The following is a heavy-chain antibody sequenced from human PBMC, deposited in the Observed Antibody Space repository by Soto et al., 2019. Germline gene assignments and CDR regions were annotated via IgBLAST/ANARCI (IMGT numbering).Heavy chain of an antibody. CDR2: IWYDGSNK. CDR3: ARDGCSGGSCYSVGY. CDR1: GFTFSSYG. D-gene: IGHD2-15*01. Sequence: QVQLVESGGGVVQPGRSLRLSCAASGFTFSSYGMHWVRQAPGKGLEWVAVIWYDGSNKYYADSVKGRFTISRDNSKNTLYLQMNRLRAEDTAVYYWARDGCSGGSCYSVGYWGQGTLVTVSS. J-gene: IGHJ4*02. V-gene: IGHV3-33*01.